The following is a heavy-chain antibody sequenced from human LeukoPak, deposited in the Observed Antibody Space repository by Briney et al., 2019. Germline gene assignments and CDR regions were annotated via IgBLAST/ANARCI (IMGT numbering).Heavy chain of an antibody. Sequence: SETLSLTCAVYGDSLSRYYWTWIRQPPGKGLEWLGEINPSGSPDYNPSLKSRVAISVDTSKNQFSLKVSSVTAADTAVYYCARVRFPHSGTYCDCWGQGTLVTVSS. CDR2: INPSGSP. CDR1: GDSLSRYY. J-gene: IGHJ4*02. D-gene: IGHD1-26*01. V-gene: IGHV4-34*01. CDR3: ARVRFPHSGTYCDC.